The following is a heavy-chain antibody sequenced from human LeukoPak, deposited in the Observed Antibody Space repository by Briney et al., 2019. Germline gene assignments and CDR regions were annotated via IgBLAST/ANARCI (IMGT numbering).Heavy chain of an antibody. J-gene: IGHJ4*02. CDR3: VRDLGGRSGH. CDR2: INEDGSTT. Sequence: GGSLRLSCAASGFTFSSYWMHWVRQAPGKGLVWVSRINEDGSTTNYADSVKGRFTISRDNAKNTLYLQMNSLRAEDTAVYYCVRDLGGRSGHWGQGTLVTVSS. V-gene: IGHV3-74*01. D-gene: IGHD1-26*01. CDR1: GFTFSSYW.